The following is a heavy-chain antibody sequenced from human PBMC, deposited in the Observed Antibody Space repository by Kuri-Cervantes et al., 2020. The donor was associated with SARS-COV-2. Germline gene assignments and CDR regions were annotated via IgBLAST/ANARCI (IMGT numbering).Heavy chain of an antibody. J-gene: IGHJ5*02. D-gene: IGHD6-13*01. Sequence: SETLSLTCAVYGGSFSGYYWSWIRQPPGKGLEWIGEINHSGSTNYNPSLKSRVTMPVDTSKNQFSLKLSSVTAADTAVYYCARDLSAGPNWFDPWGQGTLVTVSS. CDR1: GGSFSGYY. CDR2: INHSGST. V-gene: IGHV4-34*01. CDR3: ARDLSAGPNWFDP.